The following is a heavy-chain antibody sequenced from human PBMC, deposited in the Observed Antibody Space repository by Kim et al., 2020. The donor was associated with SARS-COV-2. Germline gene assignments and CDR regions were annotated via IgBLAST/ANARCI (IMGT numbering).Heavy chain of an antibody. D-gene: IGHD4-17*01. J-gene: IGHJ4*02. CDR2: ISAYNGNT. CDR3: ARVLQSRGDYGGNSLFDY. Sequence: ASVKVSCKASGYTFTSYGISWVRQAPGQGLEWMGWISAYNGNTNYAQKLQGRVTMTTDTSTSTAYMELRSLRSDDTAVYYCARVLQSRGDYGGNSLFDYWGQGTLVTVSS. CDR1: GYTFTSYG. V-gene: IGHV1-18*04.